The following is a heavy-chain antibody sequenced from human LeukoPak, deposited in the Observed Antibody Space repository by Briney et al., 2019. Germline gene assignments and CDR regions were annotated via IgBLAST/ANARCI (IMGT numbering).Heavy chain of an antibody. J-gene: IGHJ6*03. CDR1: GYTFTGYG. D-gene: IGHD2-15*01. Sequence: GASVKVSCKASGYTFTGYGISWVRQAPGQGLEWMGWISAYKGNTNYAHKLQGRVTMTTDTSTSTAYMELRSLRADDTAVYYCARDRRPYWNYIDVWGKGAPVTVSS. CDR2: ISAYKGNT. V-gene: IGHV1-18*01. CDR3: ARDRRPYWNYIDV.